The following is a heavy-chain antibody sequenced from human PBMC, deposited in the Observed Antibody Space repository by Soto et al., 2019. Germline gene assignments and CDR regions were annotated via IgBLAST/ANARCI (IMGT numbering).Heavy chain of an antibody. CDR1: GFTVSSNS. V-gene: IGHV3-66*01. CDR2: IYSGGST. CDR3: ARYCSGGSCYDY. D-gene: IGHD2-15*01. J-gene: IGHJ4*02. Sequence: EVQLVESGGGLVQPGGSLRLSCAASGFTVSSNSMSWVRQAPGKGLEWVSVIYSGGSTYYADSVKGRFTISRDNSKNTLYLQMNSLRAEDTAVYYCARYCSGGSCYDYWGQGTLVTVSS.